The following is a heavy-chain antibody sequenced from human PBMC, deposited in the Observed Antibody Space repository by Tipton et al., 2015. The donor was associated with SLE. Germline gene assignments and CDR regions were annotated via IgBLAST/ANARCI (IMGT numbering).Heavy chain of an antibody. J-gene: IGHJ3*02. D-gene: IGHD6-13*01. CDR3: ARENGVTYSSSWDEAFDI. V-gene: IGHV3-23*01. CDR1: GFTFSSYA. CDR2: ISGSGGST. Sequence: SLRLSCAASGFTFSSYAMSWVRQAPGKGLEWVSAISGSGGSTYYADSVKGRFTISRDNAKNSLYLQMNSLRAEDTAVYYCARENGVTYSSSWDEAFDIWGQGTMVTVSS.